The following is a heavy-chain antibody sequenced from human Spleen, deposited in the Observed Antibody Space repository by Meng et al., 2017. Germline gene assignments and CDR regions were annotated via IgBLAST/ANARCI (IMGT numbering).Heavy chain of an antibody. CDR3: AKGLAQFTAYYYGMDV. J-gene: IGHJ6*02. CDR2: ISSSSTYI. CDR1: GFTFRSYS. D-gene: IGHD5-18*01. Sequence: GESLKISCAASGFTFRSYSMNWVRQAPGKGLEWVSSISSSSTYIYYADSVKGRFTISRDNSKNSLYLQMNSLRTEDTALYYCAKGLAQFTAYYYGMDVWGQGTTVTVSS. V-gene: IGHV3-21*04.